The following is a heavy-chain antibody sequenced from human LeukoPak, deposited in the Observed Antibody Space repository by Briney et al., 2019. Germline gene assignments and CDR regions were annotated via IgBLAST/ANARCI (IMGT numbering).Heavy chain of an antibody. V-gene: IGHV1-24*01. CDR1: GYTLTELS. D-gene: IGHD3-22*01. CDR3: ATDLGDSSGYWIY. Sequence: ASVKVSCKVSGYTLTELSMHWVRQAPGKGLEWMGGFDPEDGETIYAQKFQGIVTMTEDTSTDTAYMELSSVRSEDTAVYYCATDLGDSSGYWIYWGQGTLVTVSS. J-gene: IGHJ4*02. CDR2: FDPEDGET.